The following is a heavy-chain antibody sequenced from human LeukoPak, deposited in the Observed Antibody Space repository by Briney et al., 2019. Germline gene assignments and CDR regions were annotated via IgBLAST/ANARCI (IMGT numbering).Heavy chain of an antibody. Sequence: ASVKVSCKASGYTFTRYGISWVRQAPGQGLEWMGWINPNNGNTNYVQKLQGRVTMTTDTSTSTAYMELRSLRSDDTAVYYCARVGYDSSGRHRYAFDIWGQGTMVTVSP. CDR1: GYTFTRYG. V-gene: IGHV1-18*01. D-gene: IGHD3-22*01. CDR2: INPNNGNT. CDR3: ARVGYDSSGRHRYAFDI. J-gene: IGHJ3*02.